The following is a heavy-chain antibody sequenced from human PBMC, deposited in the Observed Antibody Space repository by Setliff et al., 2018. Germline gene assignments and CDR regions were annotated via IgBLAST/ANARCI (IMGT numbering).Heavy chain of an antibody. J-gene: IGHJ4*02. CDR2: ISPYSGNT. D-gene: IGHD6-19*01. V-gene: IGHV1-18*01. CDR3: VRSSAPQVVLAADFDF. CDR1: GFGFTTFG. Sequence: ASVKVSCKTSGFGFTTFGFSWVRQAPGQGLEWLGPISPYSGNTNYPQWLQDRVTMTIDTSATTVYMELQSLRSDDTAVYYCVRSSAPQVVLAADFDFWGQGTLVTVSS.